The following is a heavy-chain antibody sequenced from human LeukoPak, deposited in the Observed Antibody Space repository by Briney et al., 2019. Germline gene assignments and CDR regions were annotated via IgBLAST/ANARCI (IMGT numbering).Heavy chain of an antibody. CDR2: IRKDGSDK. V-gene: IGHV3-30*02. CDR1: GFTFSTNG. J-gene: IGHJ5*02. CDR3: AKDDQWSLDH. D-gene: IGHD2-15*01. Sequence: PGGSLRLSCAASGFTFSTNGIHWVRQAPGKGLEWVTYIRKDGSDKWYAKSVKGRFTISRDNSKNTVILQMNRLRPEDTALYYCAKDDQWSLDHWGQGALVTVSS.